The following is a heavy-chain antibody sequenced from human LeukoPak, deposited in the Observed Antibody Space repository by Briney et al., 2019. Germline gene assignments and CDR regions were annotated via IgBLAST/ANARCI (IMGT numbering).Heavy chain of an antibody. CDR2: IYSSGNT. D-gene: IGHD3-3*01. Sequence: PSETLSLTCTVSGGSISGYYWSWIRQPAGKGLEWIGRIYSSGNTNYHPSLKSRVTISIDTSKNQVSLKLTSVTAAGTAVYYCARTSTIFGVVISYYFDYWGQGTLVTVSS. CDR1: GGSISGYY. V-gene: IGHV4-4*07. J-gene: IGHJ4*02. CDR3: ARTSTIFGVVISYYFDY.